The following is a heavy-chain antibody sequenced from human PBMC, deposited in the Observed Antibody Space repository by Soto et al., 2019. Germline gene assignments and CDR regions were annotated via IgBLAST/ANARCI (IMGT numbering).Heavy chain of an antibody. D-gene: IGHD6-19*01. CDR1: TYTFTNYA. J-gene: IGHJ4*02. CDR2: ISAYTGDA. CDR3: ARGGDGWPIDY. Sequence: ASVKVSCKASTYTFTNYAISWVRQAPGQGLEWMGWISAYTGDANYAQMVQGRVTMTTDTSTTTAYMELRSLRSDDTAVYYCARGGDGWPIDYWGPGTLVTVSS. V-gene: IGHV1-18*01.